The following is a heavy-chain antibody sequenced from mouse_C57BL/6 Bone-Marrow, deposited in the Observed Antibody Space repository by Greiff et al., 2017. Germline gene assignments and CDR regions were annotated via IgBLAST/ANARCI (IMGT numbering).Heavy chain of an antibody. D-gene: IGHD1-1*01. J-gene: IGHJ3*01. CDR1: GYSITSGYY. CDR3: AREGEIYYYGSRTY. V-gene: IGHV3-6*01. CDR2: ISYDGSN. Sequence: DVKLVESGPGLVKPSQSLSLTCSVTGYSITSGYYWNWIRQFPGNKLEWMGYISYDGSNNYNPSLKNRISITRDTSKNQFFLKLNSVTTEDTATYYCAREGEIYYYGSRTYWGQGTLVTVSA.